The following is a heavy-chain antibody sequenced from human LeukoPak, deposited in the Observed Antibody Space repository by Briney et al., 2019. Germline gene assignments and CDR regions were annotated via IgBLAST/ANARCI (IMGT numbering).Heavy chain of an antibody. Sequence: PGGSLRLSCAASGFTFSSYWMSWVRQAPGKGLEWVANIKQDGSEKYYVDSVKGRFTISRDNAKNSLYLQMNSLRAEDTAVYYCARDKGGYSGYEALHYYYYMDVWGKGTTVTISS. CDR1: GFTFSSYW. CDR2: IKQDGSEK. D-gene: IGHD5-12*01. CDR3: ARDKGGYSGYEALHYYYYMDV. J-gene: IGHJ6*03. V-gene: IGHV3-7*01.